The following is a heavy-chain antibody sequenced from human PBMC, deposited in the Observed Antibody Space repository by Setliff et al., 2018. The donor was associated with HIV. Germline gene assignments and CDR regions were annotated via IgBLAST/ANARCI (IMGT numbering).Heavy chain of an antibody. CDR3: ARGTNYYDSHSFPQYYYNAMDV. D-gene: IGHD3-10*01. J-gene: IGHJ6*02. CDR1: GGSMRSSGYS. CDR2: IYYNGNA. Sequence: PSETLSPTCAVSGGSMRSSGYSWTWIRQAPGKGLEWVGYIYYNGNAYYNPSLKSRVTISVDRSKNQFSLKLSSVTAADTAVYYCARGTNYYDSHSFPQYYYNAMDVWGQGTTVTVSS. V-gene: IGHV4-30-2*01.